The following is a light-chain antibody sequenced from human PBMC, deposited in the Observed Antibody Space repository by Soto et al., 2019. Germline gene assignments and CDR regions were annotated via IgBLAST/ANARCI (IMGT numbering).Light chain of an antibody. CDR1: SSDVGAYNY. V-gene: IGLV2-14*01. CDR2: DVN. Sequence: QSVLTQPASVSGSPGQSIAISCTGTSSDVGAYNYVSWYQQHPGKAPKVMIYDVNNRPSGVSDRISGSKSGNTASLTISGLQADDEADYYCSSYTTGSLDVFGSGTKLTVL. J-gene: IGLJ1*01. CDR3: SSYTTGSLDV.